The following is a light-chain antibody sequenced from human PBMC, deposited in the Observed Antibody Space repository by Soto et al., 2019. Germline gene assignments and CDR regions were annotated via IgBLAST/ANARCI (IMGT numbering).Light chain of an antibody. V-gene: IGLV2-8*01. J-gene: IGLJ2*01. CDR2: EVN. CDR3: SSYTSSSTVV. Sequence: QSALTQPPSASGSPGQSVTISCTGTSSDVGGYNYISWYQQHPGKAPKLMIYEVNKRPSGVPDRFSGSKSGNTSSLTVSGLHAEDEADDYCSSYTSSSTVVFGGGTKLTV. CDR1: SSDVGGYNY.